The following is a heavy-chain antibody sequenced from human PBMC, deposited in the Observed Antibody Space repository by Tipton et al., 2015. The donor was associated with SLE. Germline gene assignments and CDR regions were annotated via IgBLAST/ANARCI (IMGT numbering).Heavy chain of an antibody. CDR2: IYYSGST. J-gene: IGHJ3*02. CDR1: GGSISSYY. CDR3: ARAYYDSSGYYHGSDAFDI. Sequence: LRLSCTVSGGSISSYYWSWIRQPPGKGLEWIGYIYYSGSTNYNPPLKSRVTISVDTSKNQFSLKLSSVTAADTAVYYCARAYYDSSGYYHGSDAFDIWGQGTMVTVSS. D-gene: IGHD3-22*01. V-gene: IGHV4-59*12.